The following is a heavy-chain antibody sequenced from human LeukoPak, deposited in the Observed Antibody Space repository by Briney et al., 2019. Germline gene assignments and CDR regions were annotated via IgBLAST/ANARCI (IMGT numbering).Heavy chain of an antibody. V-gene: IGHV3-7*01. CDR2: IKQDGSEK. Sequence: GGSLRLSCAASGFTFSSYWMSWVRQAPGKGLEWVANIKQDGSEKYYVDSVKGRSTISRDNAKNSLYLQMNSLRAEDTAVYYCARVARGAPGRAFDIWGQGTMVTVSS. D-gene: IGHD1-26*01. CDR3: ARVARGAPGRAFDI. J-gene: IGHJ3*02. CDR1: GFTFSSYW.